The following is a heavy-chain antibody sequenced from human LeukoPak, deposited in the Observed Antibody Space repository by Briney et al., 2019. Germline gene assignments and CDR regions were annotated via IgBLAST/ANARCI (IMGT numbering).Heavy chain of an antibody. J-gene: IGHJ6*02. V-gene: IGHV3-30-3*01. Sequence: GGSXRXXCAASGFTFSSYAMHWVRQAPGKGLEGVAVISYDGSNKYYADSVKGRFTISRDNSKNTLYLQMNSLRAEDTAVYYCARGSLRKNIVATPEWGYYGMDVWGQGTTVTVSS. CDR3: ARGSLRKNIVATPEWGYYGMDV. CDR2: ISYDGSNK. CDR1: GFTFSSYA. D-gene: IGHD5-12*01.